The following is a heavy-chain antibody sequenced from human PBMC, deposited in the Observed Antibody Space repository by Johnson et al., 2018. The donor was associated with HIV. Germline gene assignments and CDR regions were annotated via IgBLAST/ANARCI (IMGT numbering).Heavy chain of an antibody. V-gene: IGHV3-9*01. J-gene: IGHJ3*02. Sequence: VQLVESGGGVVQPGRSLRLSCAASGFTFDDYAMHWVRQAPGKGLEWVSGISWNSGSIGYADSVKGRFTISRDNAKKYLYLQMNSLRTEDTALYYCAKDTRYCNSATCYGAFDMWGQGTMVTVSS. CDR2: ISWNSGSI. CDR3: AKDTRYCNSATCYGAFDM. CDR1: GFTFDDYA. D-gene: IGHD2-2*01.